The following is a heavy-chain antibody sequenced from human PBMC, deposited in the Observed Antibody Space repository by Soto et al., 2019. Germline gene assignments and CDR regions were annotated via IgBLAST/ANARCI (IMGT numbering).Heavy chain of an antibody. J-gene: IGHJ5*02. CDR1: GFTFDDYA. CDR3: VKDTEHMGTLGWFVS. D-gene: IGHD6-19*01. Sequence: PGGSLRLSCAASGFTFDDYAMHWVRQSPGKGLHWVSGISRNSASTGYAESVRGRFTISRDNSKNSLYLQISSLRPEDTAMYYCVKDTEHMGTLGWFVSWGQGTLVTVSS. V-gene: IGHV3-9*01. CDR2: ISRNSAST.